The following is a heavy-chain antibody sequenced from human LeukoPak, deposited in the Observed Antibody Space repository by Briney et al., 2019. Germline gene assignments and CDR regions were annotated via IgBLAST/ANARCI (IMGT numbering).Heavy chain of an antibody. D-gene: IGHD3-3*01. Sequence: SETLSLTCTVSHYSISSGYYWGWIRQPPEKGLQWIGSIYHSGSTFYNPTPKSRVTISVYTSKNQFSLKLNSVTAAGTAVYYCATVAHGETIIGLVLYWFDPWGQGTLVTVFS. V-gene: IGHV4-38-2*02. CDR3: ATVAHGETIIGLVLYWFDP. CDR2: IYHSGST. J-gene: IGHJ5*02. CDR1: HYSISSGYY.